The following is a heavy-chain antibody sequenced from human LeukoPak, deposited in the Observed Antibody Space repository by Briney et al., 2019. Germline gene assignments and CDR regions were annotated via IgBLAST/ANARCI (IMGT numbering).Heavy chain of an antibody. D-gene: IGHD3-22*01. V-gene: IGHV1-2*06. CDR2: INPNSGGT. CDR1: GYTFTGYY. J-gene: IGHJ4*02. Sequence: ASVKVSCKASGYTFTGYYMHWVRQAPGQGLEWMGRINPNSGGTNYAQKFRGRVTMTRDTSISTAYMELSRLRSDDTAVYYCARLPLTYYYDSSGYPDDYWGQGTLVTVSS. CDR3: ARLPLTYYYDSSGYPDDY.